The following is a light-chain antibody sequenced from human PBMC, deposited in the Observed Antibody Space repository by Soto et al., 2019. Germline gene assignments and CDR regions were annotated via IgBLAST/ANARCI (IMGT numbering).Light chain of an antibody. J-gene: IGLJ1*01. CDR3: CSYAGSSTPYV. CDR1: SSDVGGYNY. Sequence: QSALTQPPSASGSPGQSVTISCSGTSSDVGGYNYVSWYQQHPGKAPKVMIYEVSKRPSGVPDRFSGSKSGNTASLTISGLQAEDEADYYCCSYAGSSTPYVFGTGTQLTVL. CDR2: EVS. V-gene: IGLV2-8*01.